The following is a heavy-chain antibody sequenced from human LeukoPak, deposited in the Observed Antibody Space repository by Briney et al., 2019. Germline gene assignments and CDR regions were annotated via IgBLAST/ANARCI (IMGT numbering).Heavy chain of an antibody. CDR3: ARETRGYESGGFFYSFHYFDY. J-gene: IGHJ4*02. D-gene: IGHD2-21*02. CDR2: ISDGYGDT. V-gene: IGHV3-23*01. Sequence: GKSLRLSCAASGFTLCNYAMSWVREAPGKGLEGVAHISDGYGDTYADSVKGRFTISRDNSKNTLYLQMNNLRGEDTAVYYCARETRGYESGGFFYSFHYFDYWGQGVLVTVSS. CDR1: GFTLCNYA.